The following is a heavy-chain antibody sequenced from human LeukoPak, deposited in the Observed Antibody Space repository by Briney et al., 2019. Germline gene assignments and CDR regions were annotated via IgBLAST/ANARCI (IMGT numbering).Heavy chain of an antibody. CDR3: ASRRLGYCSSTSCYTPNWFDP. J-gene: IGHJ5*02. CDR1: GGSISSSNW. V-gene: IGHV4-4*02. Sequence: SGTLSLTCAVSGGSISSSNWWSWVRQPPGKGLEWIGEIYHSGSTNYNPSLKSRVTISVDKSKNQFSLKLSSVTAADTAVYYCASRRLGYCSSTSCYTPNWFDPWGQGTLVTVSS. D-gene: IGHD2-2*02. CDR2: IYHSGST.